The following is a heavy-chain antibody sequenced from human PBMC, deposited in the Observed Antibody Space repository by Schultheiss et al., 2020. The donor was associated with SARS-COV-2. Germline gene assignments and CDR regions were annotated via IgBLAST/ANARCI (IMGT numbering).Heavy chain of an antibody. CDR3: AHRGCSSTSCYTNFDY. D-gene: IGHD2-2*02. V-gene: IGHV2-70*12. J-gene: IGHJ4*02. Sequence: QTLSLTCAVYGGSFSGYYWSWIRQPPGKALEWLALIDWDDDKYYSTSLKSRLTITKDTSKNQVVLTMTNMDPVDTATYYCAHRGCSSTSCYTNFDYWGQGTLVTVSS. CDR2: IDWDDDK. CDR1: GGSFSGYY.